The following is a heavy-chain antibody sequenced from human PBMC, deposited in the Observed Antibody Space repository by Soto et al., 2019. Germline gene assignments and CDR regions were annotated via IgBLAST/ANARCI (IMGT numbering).Heavy chain of an antibody. CDR2: ISGSGGST. Sequence: GGSLRLSCAASGFTFSSYAMSWVRQAPGKGLEWVSAISGSGGSTYYADSVKGRFTISRDNSKNTLYLQMNSLKTEDSAVYYCTRAESPAVAYFFDYWGQGTLVTVS. D-gene: IGHD2-15*01. CDR1: GFTFSSYA. CDR3: TRAESPAVAYFFDY. V-gene: IGHV3-23*01. J-gene: IGHJ4*02.